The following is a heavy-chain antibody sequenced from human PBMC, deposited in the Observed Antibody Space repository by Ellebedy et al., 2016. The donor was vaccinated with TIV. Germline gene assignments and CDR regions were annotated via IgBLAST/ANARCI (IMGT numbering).Heavy chain of an antibody. Sequence: GSLRLXXTVSGGSISSSSYYWGWIRQPPGKGLEWIGSIYYSGSTYYNPSLKSRVTISVDTSKNQFSLKLSSVTAADTAVYYCARDLCSSTSCLYYYYGMDVWGQGTTVTVSS. CDR3: ARDLCSSTSCLYYYYGMDV. CDR1: GGSISSSSYY. J-gene: IGHJ6*02. CDR2: IYYSGST. V-gene: IGHV4-39*07. D-gene: IGHD2-2*01.